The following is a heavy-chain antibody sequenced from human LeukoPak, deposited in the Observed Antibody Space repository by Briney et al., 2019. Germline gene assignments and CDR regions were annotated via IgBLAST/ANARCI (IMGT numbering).Heavy chain of an antibody. D-gene: IGHD1-7*01. CDR3: ARAHNWKYGSFDF. Sequence: GGSLRLSCVASGFTFSSYSMNWVRQAPGKGLEWVSCISNSSSYIYYADSVKGRFTISRDNAKNSLYLQMNSLRAEDTAVYYCARAHNWKYGSFDFWGQGTLVTVSS. CDR2: ISNSSSYI. CDR1: GFTFSSYS. J-gene: IGHJ4*02. V-gene: IGHV3-21*01.